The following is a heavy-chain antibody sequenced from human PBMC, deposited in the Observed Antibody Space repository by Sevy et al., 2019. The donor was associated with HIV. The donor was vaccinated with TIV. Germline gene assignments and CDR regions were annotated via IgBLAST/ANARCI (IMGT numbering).Heavy chain of an antibody. D-gene: IGHD3-22*01. CDR1: GFTFSSYW. CDR2: IKQDGSEK. J-gene: IGHJ4*02. CDR3: ARVRPLQYYDSSGFDY. V-gene: IGHV3-7*03. Sequence: GGSLRLSCAASGFTFSSYWMSWVRQAPGKGLEWVANIKQDGSEKYYVDSVKGRFTISRDNAKNSLYLQMNSLRAEDTAVYYCARVRPLQYYDSSGFDYWGQGTLVTVSS.